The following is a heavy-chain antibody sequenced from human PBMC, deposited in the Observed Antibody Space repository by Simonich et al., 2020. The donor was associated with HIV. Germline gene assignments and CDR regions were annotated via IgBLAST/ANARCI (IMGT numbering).Heavy chain of an antibody. CDR3: ARGSPQDPYYYYYYMDV. CDR1: GYIFTSYG. CDR2: ISAYNGNT. V-gene: IGHV1-18*01. J-gene: IGHJ6*03. Sequence: QVQLVQSGDEVKKPGASVKVACKAPGYIFTSYGISRGRQAPGQGLEWMGRISAYNGNTNYAQKLQGRVTMTTDTSTSTAYMELRSLRSDDTAVYYCARGSPQDPYYYYYYMDVWGKGTTVTVSS. D-gene: IGHD2-15*01.